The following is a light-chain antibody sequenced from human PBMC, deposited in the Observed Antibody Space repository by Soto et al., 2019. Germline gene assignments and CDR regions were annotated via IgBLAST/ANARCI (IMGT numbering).Light chain of an antibody. Sequence: EIVLTQSPGTLSFSPGERATLSCRASQSVSNNYLGWYQQKPGQAPRLLIYGASNRATGIPDRFSGSGSGTDSPTTISRLAAEDSVVYCRQQYGRPGTFGQGTKVDIK. CDR2: GAS. CDR3: QQYGRPGT. CDR1: QSVSNNY. J-gene: IGKJ1*01. V-gene: IGKV3-20*01.